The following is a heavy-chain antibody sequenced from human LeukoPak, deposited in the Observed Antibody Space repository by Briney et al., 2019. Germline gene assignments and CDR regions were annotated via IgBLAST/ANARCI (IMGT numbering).Heavy chain of an antibody. J-gene: IGHJ5*02. CDR1: GGTFSTYA. D-gene: IGHD4-11*01. CDR3: ARDLPRNYDYSKSVYNWFDP. V-gene: IGHV1-69*01. CDR2: ITPIFGTT. Sequence: SVKVSCKASGGTFSTYAINWVRQAPGQGLEWLGGITPIFGTTDYAEKFQGRVTITADESTSTAYMELSSLRSEDTAVYYCARDLPRNYDYSKSVYNWFDPWGQGTLVTVSS.